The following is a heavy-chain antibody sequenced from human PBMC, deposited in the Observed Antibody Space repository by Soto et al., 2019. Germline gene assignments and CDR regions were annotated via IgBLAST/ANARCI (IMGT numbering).Heavy chain of an antibody. CDR2: IYYSGST. D-gene: IGHD3-3*01. CDR3: ARDDALLRNFDY. CDR1: GGSISSGDYY. V-gene: IGHV4-30-4*01. Sequence: SETLSLTCTVSGGSISSGDYYWSWIRQPPGKGLEWIGYIYYSGSTYYNPSLKSRVTISVDTSKNQFSLKLSSVTAADTAVYYCARDDALLRNFDYWGQGTLVTVSS. J-gene: IGHJ4*02.